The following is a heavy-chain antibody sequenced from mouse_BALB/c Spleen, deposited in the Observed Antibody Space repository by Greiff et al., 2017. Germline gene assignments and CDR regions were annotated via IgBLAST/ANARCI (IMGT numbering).Heavy chain of an antibody. CDR1: GFNIKDTY. CDR3: ARNYGYSYWYFDV. Sequence: VQLQQSGAELVKPGASVKLSCTASGFNIKDTYMHWVKQRPEQGLEWIGRIDPANGNTKYDPKFQGKATITADTSSNTAYLQLSSLTSEDTAVYYCARNYGYSYWYFDVWGAGTTVTVSS. CDR2: IDPANGNT. J-gene: IGHJ1*01. V-gene: IGHV14-3*02. D-gene: IGHD1-2*01.